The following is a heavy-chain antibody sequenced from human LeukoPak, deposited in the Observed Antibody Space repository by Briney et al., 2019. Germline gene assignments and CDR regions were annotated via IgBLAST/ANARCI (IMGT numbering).Heavy chain of an antibody. Sequence: GASVKVSCKASGYTFTSYDINWVRQATGQGLEWMGWMNPNSGNTGYAQKFQGRVTMTRDTSISTAYMELSRLRSDDTAVYYCAREGGYSYGLNWFDPWGQGTLVTVSS. CDR1: GYTFTSYD. D-gene: IGHD5-18*01. CDR3: AREGGYSYGLNWFDP. CDR2: MNPNSGNT. J-gene: IGHJ5*02. V-gene: IGHV1-8*01.